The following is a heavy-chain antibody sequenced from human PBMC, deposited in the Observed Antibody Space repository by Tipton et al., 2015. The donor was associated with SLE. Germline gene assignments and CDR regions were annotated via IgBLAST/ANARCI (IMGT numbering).Heavy chain of an antibody. CDR3: ARGGGSPTSEYYYYGMDV. CDR1: GFTFSSYW. J-gene: IGHJ6*02. V-gene: IGHV3-74*01. CDR2: INSDGSST. Sequence: GSLRLSCAASGFTFSSYWMHWVRQAPGKGLVWVSRINSDGSSTSYADSVKGRFTISRDNAKNTLYLQMNSLRAEDTAVYYCARGGGSPTSEYYYYGMDVWGQGTTVTVSS. D-gene: IGHD5-12*01.